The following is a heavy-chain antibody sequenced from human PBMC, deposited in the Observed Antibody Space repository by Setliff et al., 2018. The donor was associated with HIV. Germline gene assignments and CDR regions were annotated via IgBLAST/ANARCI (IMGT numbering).Heavy chain of an antibody. CDR1: GDSVSSDTAA. Sequence: SQTLSLACAISGDSVSSDTAAWNWIRQSPSRGLEWLGRTYYRSKWYNDYAPSVKSRIGINPDTSKNQFSLQLNSVTPSDPAVYFCARASKYGVRYYFDYWGLGTLVTVS. CDR2: TYYRSKWYN. V-gene: IGHV6-1*01. J-gene: IGHJ4*02. D-gene: IGHD4-17*01. CDR3: ARASKYGVRYYFDY.